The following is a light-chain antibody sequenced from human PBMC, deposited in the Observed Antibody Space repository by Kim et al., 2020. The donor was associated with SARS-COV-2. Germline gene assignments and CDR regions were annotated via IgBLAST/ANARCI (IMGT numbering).Light chain of an antibody. CDR3: QQYKNWPLT. J-gene: IGKJ4*01. CDR2: GAS. V-gene: IGKV3-15*01. Sequence: VSPGEGATLSCRASQSVNNNLAWYQQKPGQAPRLLIHGASTRATDIPARFSGSGSGTDFTLTISSLLSEDFAVYYCQQYKNWPLTFGGGTKVDIK. CDR1: QSVNNN.